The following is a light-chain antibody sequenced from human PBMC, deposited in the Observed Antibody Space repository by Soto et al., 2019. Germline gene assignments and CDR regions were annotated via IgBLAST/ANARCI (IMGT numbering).Light chain of an antibody. CDR1: RSLLSSSNNKNY. CDR2: WAS. CDR3: QQYNNWPRT. Sequence: DIVMTQSPDSLAVSLGERVTFNCKASRSLLSSSNNKNYVAWYQQKPGQPPKLLIYWASTRESGVPDRFSGSRSGTDFTLTISSLQAEDVAVYYCQQYNNWPRTFGQGTKLEIK. V-gene: IGKV4-1*01. J-gene: IGKJ2*01.